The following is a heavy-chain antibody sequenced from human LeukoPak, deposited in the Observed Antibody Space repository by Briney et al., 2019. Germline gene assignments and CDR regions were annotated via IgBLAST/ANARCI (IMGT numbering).Heavy chain of an antibody. CDR2: INPNSGGT. CDR3: ARDRGYNWNYHWFDP. D-gene: IGHD1-7*01. CDR1: GYTFTGYY. J-gene: IGHJ5*02. V-gene: IGHV1-2*02. Sequence: ASVKVSCKASGYTFTGYYMHWVRQAPGQGLEWMGWINPNSGGTNYARKFQGRVTMTRDTSISTAYMELSRLRSDDTAVYYCARDRGYNWNYHWFDPWGQGTLVTVSS.